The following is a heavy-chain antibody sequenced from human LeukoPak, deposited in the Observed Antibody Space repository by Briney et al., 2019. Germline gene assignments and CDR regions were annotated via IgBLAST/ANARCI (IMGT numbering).Heavy chain of an antibody. CDR2: INPNSGGT. J-gene: IGHJ4*02. CDR3: ARDRGTMVRGVIAGFFDY. Sequence: ASVKVSCKASGYTFTGYYMHWVRQAPGQGLEWMGWINPNSGGTNYAQKFQGWVTMTRDTSISTAYMELSRLRSDDTAVYYCARDRGTMVRGVIAGFFDYWGQGTLVTVSS. V-gene: IGHV1-2*04. CDR1: GYTFTGYY. D-gene: IGHD3-10*01.